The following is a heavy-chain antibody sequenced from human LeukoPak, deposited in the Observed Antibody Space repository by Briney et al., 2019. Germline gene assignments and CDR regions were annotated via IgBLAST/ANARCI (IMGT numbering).Heavy chain of an antibody. J-gene: IGHJ4*02. CDR3: ASRISFSFDY. CDR1: GYTSTSYQ. D-gene: IGHD2/OR15-2a*01. V-gene: IGHV1-46*01. CDR2: INPSGGST. Sequence: ASVKVSCKASGYTSTSYQMHWVRQAPGQGLEWMGIINPSGGSTIYAQKFQGRVTMTRDTSTSTVSMELSSLRYEDTAIYYCASRISFSFDYWGQGTLVTVSS.